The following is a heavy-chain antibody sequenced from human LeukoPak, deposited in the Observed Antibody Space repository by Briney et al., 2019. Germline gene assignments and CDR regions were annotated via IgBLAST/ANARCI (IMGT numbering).Heavy chain of an antibody. V-gene: IGHV5-51*01. CDR2: IYPGDSDT. CDR1: GYSLTSYW. CDR3: ARFPGGTVVTRDYFDY. D-gene: IGHD4-23*01. Sequence: PGESLKISCKGSGYSLTSYWIGWVRQMPGKGLEWMGIIYPGDSDTRYSPSFQGQVTISADKSISTAYLQWSSLKASDTAMYYCARFPGGTVVTRDYFDYWGQGTLVTVSS. J-gene: IGHJ4*02.